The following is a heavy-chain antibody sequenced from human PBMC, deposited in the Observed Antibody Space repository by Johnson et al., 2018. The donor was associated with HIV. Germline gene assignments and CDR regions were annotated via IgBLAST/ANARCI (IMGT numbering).Heavy chain of an antibody. CDR3: AKEGADYNFWSGYSSNAFDI. Sequence: VQLVESGGGVVQPGRSLRLSCVVSGFTFSSYAFHWVRRAPGKGLEWVSAISGSGGSTYYADSVKGRFTISRDNSKNTLYLQMNSLRAEDTAVYYCAKEGADYNFWSGYSSNAFDIWGQGTMVTVSS. CDR2: ISGSGGST. D-gene: IGHD3-3*01. J-gene: IGHJ3*02. V-gene: IGHV3-23*04. CDR1: GFTFSSYA.